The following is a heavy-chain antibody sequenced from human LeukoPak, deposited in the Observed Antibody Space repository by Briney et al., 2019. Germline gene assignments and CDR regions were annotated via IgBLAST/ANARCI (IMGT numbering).Heavy chain of an antibody. CDR1: GGSFSGYY. CDR2: ISHGGII. V-gene: IGHV4-34*01. Sequence: PSETLSLTCAVYGGSFSGYYWNWIRQTPGKGLEWVGEISHGGIINYIPSLMSRVSLSVDTSKNQFSLKLTSVTAADTAVYYCARRDFYGSGRSFDSWGQGTLVTVSS. J-gene: IGHJ4*02. CDR3: ARRDFYGSGRSFDS. D-gene: IGHD3-10*01.